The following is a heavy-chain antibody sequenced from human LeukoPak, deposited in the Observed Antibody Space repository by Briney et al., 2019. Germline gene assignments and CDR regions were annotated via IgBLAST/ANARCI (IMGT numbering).Heavy chain of an antibody. V-gene: IGHV3-53*01. D-gene: IGHD1-14*01. Sequence: GGSLRLSCAASGFTVSSNYMTWVRQAPGKGLEWVSVIYSGGNTYYADSVKGRFTISRDNSKNKLYLQMNSLRAEDTAVCYCARGEPRAHYGVDVWGQGTTVTVSS. J-gene: IGHJ6*02. CDR3: ARGEPRAHYGVDV. CDR2: IYSGGNT. CDR1: GFTVSSNY.